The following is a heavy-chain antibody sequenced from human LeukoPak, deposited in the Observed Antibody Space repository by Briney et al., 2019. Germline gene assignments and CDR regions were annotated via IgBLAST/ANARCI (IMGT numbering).Heavy chain of an antibody. Sequence: GESLKISCEGSGSIFTSYWIGWGRQLPGKGLEWMGIIYPGDSDTTYSPSFQGQVTISADKSINTAYLQWSSLKASDTAMYYCAIEYTSRTFDYWGQGTLVTVSS. CDR2: IYPGDSDT. J-gene: IGHJ4*02. V-gene: IGHV5-51*01. CDR3: AIEYTSRTFDY. D-gene: IGHD6-13*01. CDR1: GSIFTSYW.